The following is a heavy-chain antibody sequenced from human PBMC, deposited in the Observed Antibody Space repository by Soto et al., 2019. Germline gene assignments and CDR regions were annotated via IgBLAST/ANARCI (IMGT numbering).Heavy chain of an antibody. CDR3: ARTDKGDYVTPLYN. Sequence: QIHLVQSGGEVKKPGASVKVSCKTSGYTFTTYGISWVRQAPGQGLEWMGWITPFNDNTNYAQNLQGRVTMTTDTSTNTAYLELRSMTSEDTAVSYCARTDKGDYVTPLYNWGQGTLVTVAS. CDR2: ITPFNDNT. D-gene: IGHD4-17*01. CDR1: GYTFTTYG. J-gene: IGHJ4*02. V-gene: IGHV1-18*01.